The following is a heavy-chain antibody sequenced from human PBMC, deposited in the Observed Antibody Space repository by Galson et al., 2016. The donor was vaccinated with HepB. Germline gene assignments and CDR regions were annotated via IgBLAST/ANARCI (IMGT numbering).Heavy chain of an antibody. J-gene: IGHJ4*02. CDR3: ARAPGDKPGFDY. CDR1: GDSVSRDSRA. D-gene: IGHD4-23*01. V-gene: IGHV6-1*01. Sequence: CAISGDSVSRDSRAWNWIRQSPSRGLEWLGRTYYRSKWYSDYAVSVKSRITISPDTSKNQFSLQLESVTPEDTAVYFCARAPGDKPGFDYWGQGTLVTVSS. CDR2: TYYRSKWYS.